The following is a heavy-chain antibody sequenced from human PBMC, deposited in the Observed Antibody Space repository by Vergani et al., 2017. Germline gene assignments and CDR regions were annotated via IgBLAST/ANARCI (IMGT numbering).Heavy chain of an antibody. CDR3: ARVDTQVPATSHFYYMDV. CDR1: GSSISSGDHC. J-gene: IGHJ6*03. Sequence: QLQLQESGPGLVKPSQTLSLTCAVSGSSISSGDHCWTWIRQRPGKGLEWIGYIFYSGTTYDNPSLRSRLTISVDTSQNQFSLKLRSVTAADTAVYYCARVDTQVPATSHFYYMDVWGKGTTVVVSS. CDR2: IFYSGTT. V-gene: IGHV4-31*11. D-gene: IGHD6-25*01.